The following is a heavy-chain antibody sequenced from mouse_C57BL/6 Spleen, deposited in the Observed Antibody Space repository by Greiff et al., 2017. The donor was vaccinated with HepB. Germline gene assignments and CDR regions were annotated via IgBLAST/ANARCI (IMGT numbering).Heavy chain of an antibody. Sequence: QVHVKQSGAELARPGASVKLSCKASGYTFTSYGISWVKQRTGQGLEWIGEIYPRSGNTYYNEKFKGKATLTADKSSSTAYMELRSLTSEDSAVYFCARWLLSYWYFDVWGTGTTVTVSS. CDR3: ARWLLSYWYFDV. V-gene: IGHV1-81*01. J-gene: IGHJ1*03. D-gene: IGHD2-3*01. CDR1: GYTFTSYG. CDR2: IYPRSGNT.